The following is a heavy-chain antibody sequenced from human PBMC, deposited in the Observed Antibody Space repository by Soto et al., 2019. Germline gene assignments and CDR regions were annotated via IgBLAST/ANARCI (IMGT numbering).Heavy chain of an antibody. J-gene: IGHJ4*02. CDR1: GGSISSSNW. D-gene: IGHD2-15*01. V-gene: IGHV4-4*02. CDR2: IYHSGST. CDR3: AREPFALPNTKRRRYFDY. Sequence: SETLSLTCAVSGGSISSSNWWSWVRQPPGKGLEWIGEIYHSGSTNYNPSLKSRVTISVDKSKNQFSLKLSSVTAADTAVYYCAREPFALPNTKRRRYFDYWGQGTLVTVSS.